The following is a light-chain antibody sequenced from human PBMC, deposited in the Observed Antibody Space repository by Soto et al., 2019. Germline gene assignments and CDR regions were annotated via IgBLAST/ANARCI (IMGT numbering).Light chain of an antibody. Sequence: EIVXTXSXATLSLSPGERATLSCRASQSVSSYLAWYQQKPGQAPRLLIYDASNRATGIPARFSGSGSGTDFTLTISSLEPEDFAVYYCQQRSNWPTFGPGTKVDIK. CDR3: QQRSNWPT. CDR1: QSVSSY. CDR2: DAS. V-gene: IGKV3-11*01. J-gene: IGKJ3*01.